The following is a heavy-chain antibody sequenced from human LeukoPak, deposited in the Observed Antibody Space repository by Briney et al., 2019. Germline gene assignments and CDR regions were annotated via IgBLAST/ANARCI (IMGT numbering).Heavy chain of an antibody. Sequence: GRSLRLSCAASGFTFSSYAMHWVHQAPGKGLEWVAVISYDGSNKYYADSVKGRFTISRDNSKNTLYLQMNSLRAEDTAVYYCATMGPHIAVTRRDYWGQGALVTVSS. CDR1: GFTFSSYA. V-gene: IGHV3-30*14. J-gene: IGHJ4*02. CDR2: ISYDGSNK. D-gene: IGHD6-19*01. CDR3: ATMGPHIAVTRRDY.